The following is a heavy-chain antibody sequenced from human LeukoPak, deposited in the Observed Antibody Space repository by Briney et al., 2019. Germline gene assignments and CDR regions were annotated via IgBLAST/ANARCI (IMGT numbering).Heavy chain of an antibody. V-gene: IGHV3-7*01. CDR2: IKQDGSAK. CDR3: ARVNRKKHQMGVTTSYYYYMDV. CDR1: GFTFSSYW. D-gene: IGHD4/OR15-4a*01. Sequence: GGSLRLSCAASGFTFSSYWMSWVRQAPGKGLEWVANIKQDGSAKYYVDSVKGRFTISRDNAKNSLYLQMNSLRAEDTAVYYCARVNRKKHQMGVTTSYYYYMDVWGKGTTVTISS. J-gene: IGHJ6*03.